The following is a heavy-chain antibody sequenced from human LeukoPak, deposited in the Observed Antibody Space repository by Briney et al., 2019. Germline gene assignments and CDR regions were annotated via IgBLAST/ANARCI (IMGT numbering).Heavy chain of an antibody. CDR2: ISRGSGSSI. V-gene: IGHV3-11*04. CDR1: GFSFSDYY. J-gene: IGHJ3*02. Sequence: GGSLRLSCAASGFSFSDYYMTWIRQAPGKGLEWVSHISRGSGSSIYYADSVKGRFTISRDNAKNSLYLQMNSLRAEDTAVYYCARDRRLGDYLGTERHDAFDIWGQGTMVTVSS. D-gene: IGHD7-27*01. CDR3: ARDRRLGDYLGTERHDAFDI.